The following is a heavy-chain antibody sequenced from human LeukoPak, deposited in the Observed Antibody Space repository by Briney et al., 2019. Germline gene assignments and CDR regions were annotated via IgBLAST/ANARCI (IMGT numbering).Heavy chain of an antibody. V-gene: IGHV3-30*02. J-gene: IGHJ4*02. D-gene: IGHD6-19*01. CDR2: IRYDGSIK. Sequence: GSLRLSCAASGFTFNSYGMHWVRQAPGKGLDWVAFIRYDGSIKHYADSVKGRFTISRDNSKNTLFLQMNGLRPEDTAVYYCGKGSSTSGCPDYWGQGTLVTVSS. CDR3: GKGSSTSGCPDY. CDR1: GFTFNSYG.